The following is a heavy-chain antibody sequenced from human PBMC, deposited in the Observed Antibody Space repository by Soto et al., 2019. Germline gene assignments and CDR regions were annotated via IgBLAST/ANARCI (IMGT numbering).Heavy chain of an antibody. J-gene: IGHJ4*02. CDR2: IVVGSGNT. Sequence: ASVQVSCKASGFTFASSAVQWVRQARGQRLEWIGWIVVGSGNTNYAQKFQERVTITRDMSTSTAYMELSSLRSEDTAVYYCAAVYSSGWYNYFDYWGQGTLVTVSS. CDR3: AAVYSSGWYNYFDY. CDR1: GFTFASSA. V-gene: IGHV1-58*01. D-gene: IGHD6-19*01.